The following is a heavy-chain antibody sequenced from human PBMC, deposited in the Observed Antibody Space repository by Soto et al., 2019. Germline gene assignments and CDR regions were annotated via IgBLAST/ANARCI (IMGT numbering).Heavy chain of an antibody. D-gene: IGHD6-6*01. CDR1: GYTFTSYA. CDR2: INAGNGNT. Sequence: ASVKVSCKASGYTFTSYAMHWVRQAPGQRLEWMGWINAGNGNTKYSQKFQGRVTITRDTSASTAYMELSSLRSEDTAVYYCARGPSIAARRGLFDYWGQGTLVTVSS. V-gene: IGHV1-3*01. CDR3: ARGPSIAARRGLFDY. J-gene: IGHJ4*02.